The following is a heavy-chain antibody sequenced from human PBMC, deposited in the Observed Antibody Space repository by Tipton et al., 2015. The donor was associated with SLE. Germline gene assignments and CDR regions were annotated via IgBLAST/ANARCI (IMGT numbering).Heavy chain of an antibody. CDR3: ARPRGYNFGPDAFHF. CDR1: GFTFSDYG. V-gene: IGHV3-30*19. CDR2: TSYDGSQA. J-gene: IGHJ3*01. D-gene: IGHD1-20*01. Sequence: RSLRLSCAASGFTFSDYGFHWVRQAPGKGLEWVAVTSYDGSQAYYADSVEGRFTISRDNSKSTVTLQMNSLRPEDTAVYYCARPRGYNFGPDAFHFWGQGTLVTVSS.